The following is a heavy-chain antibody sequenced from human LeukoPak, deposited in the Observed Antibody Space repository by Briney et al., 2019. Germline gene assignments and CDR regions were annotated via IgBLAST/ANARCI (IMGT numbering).Heavy chain of an antibody. CDR1: GFTFSNFW. J-gene: IGHJ4*02. CDR3: ARWRWQQPEFAY. Sequence: GGSLRLSCEASGFTFSNFWMAWVRQAPGQGLEWVANINGDGSQKYLVDAVKGRFSVSRDNAKNSIFLQMNSLRAEDTGVYYCARWRWQQPEFAYWGQGTLVTVSS. CDR2: INGDGSQK. D-gene: IGHD5-24*01. V-gene: IGHV3-7*01.